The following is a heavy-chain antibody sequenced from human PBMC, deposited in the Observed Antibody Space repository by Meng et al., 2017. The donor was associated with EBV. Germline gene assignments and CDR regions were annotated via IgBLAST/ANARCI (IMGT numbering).Heavy chain of an antibody. CDR2: ISAYNGNK. J-gene: IGHJ4*02. Sequence: VQLVQAGAVVKQPWASVTVSCKACGYTFTSYCISWVRQAPGQRLEWMGWISAYNGNKHYAQKLQGRVTMNTDTSTITAYMELRSLRSDDTAVYYCARGLDYFDFWGQGTLVTVSS. CDR3: ARGLDYFDF. V-gene: IGHV1-18*01. CDR1: GYTFTSYC.